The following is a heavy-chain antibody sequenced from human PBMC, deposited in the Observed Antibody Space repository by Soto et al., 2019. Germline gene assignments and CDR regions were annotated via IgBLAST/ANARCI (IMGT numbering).Heavy chain of an antibody. J-gene: IGHJ4*02. CDR3: ERRAGAAPRFDY. V-gene: IGHV3-30-3*01. Sequence: QVQLVESGGGVVQPGRSLRLSCSASGFTFSDFEMYWVRQAPGKGLDWVSIISYDGSNQYYAGSVKGRFTVSRDNSLYPLFLLMNTLRPEVSAVYSCERRAGAAPRFDYWGQGTLVTVSS. CDR2: ISYDGSNQ. CDR1: GFTFSDFE. D-gene: IGHD1-26*01.